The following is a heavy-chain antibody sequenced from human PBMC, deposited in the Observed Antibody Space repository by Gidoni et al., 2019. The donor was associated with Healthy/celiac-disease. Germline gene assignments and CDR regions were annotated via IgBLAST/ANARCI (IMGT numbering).Heavy chain of an antibody. Sequence: QVQLVESGGGVVQPGRSLRLTCAASGFTFSSHGMHWVRQAPGKGLGWVAVIWYDGSNKYYADSVKGRFTISRDNSKNTLYLQMNSLRAEDTAVYYCARDRGWATVTTGYMDVWGKGTTVTVSS. CDR1: GFTFSSHG. V-gene: IGHV3-33*01. J-gene: IGHJ6*03. D-gene: IGHD4-4*01. CDR2: IWYDGSNK. CDR3: ARDRGWATVTTGYMDV.